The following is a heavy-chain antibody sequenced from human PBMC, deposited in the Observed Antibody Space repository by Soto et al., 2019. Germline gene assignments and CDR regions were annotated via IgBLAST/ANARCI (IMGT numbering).Heavy chain of an antibody. CDR1: GYNFTGYY. V-gene: IGHV1-2*02. CDR2: INPNSGGT. Sequence: ASVKVACKASGYNFTGYYMHWVRQAPGQEQEWMGWINPNSGGTHYAQKFQGRVTMTRDTSISTAYMELSRLRSEDAAVYYCARVPPKNVLRFAEWERRQFDYSGQGTLVTVSS. D-gene: IGHD3-3*01. J-gene: IGHJ4*02. CDR3: ARVPPKNVLRFAEWERRQFDY.